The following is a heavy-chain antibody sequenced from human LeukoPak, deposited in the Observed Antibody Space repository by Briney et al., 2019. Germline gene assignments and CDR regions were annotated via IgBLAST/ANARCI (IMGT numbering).Heavy chain of an antibody. CDR1: GYTFTSYG. V-gene: IGHV1-18*01. CDR2: ISAYNGNT. J-gene: IGHJ4*02. D-gene: IGHD3-3*01. Sequence: ASVKVSCKASGYTFTSYGISWVRQAPGQGLEWMGWISAYNGNTNYAQKLQGRVTMTTDTSTSTAYMELWSLRSDDTAVYYCAREGVAEYYDFWSGFLYYFDYWGQGTLVTVSS. CDR3: AREGVAEYYDFWSGFLYYFDY.